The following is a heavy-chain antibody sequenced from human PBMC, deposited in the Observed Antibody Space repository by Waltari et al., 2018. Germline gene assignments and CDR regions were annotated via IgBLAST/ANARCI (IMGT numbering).Heavy chain of an antibody. CDR3: ARDDSSGTRAFDI. Sequence: QVQLVQSGAEVKKPGASVKVSCKVSGYTLTELSMHWVRQAPGKGLEWMGGFDPEEGETIYAQKSQGRVTMTKETSTSTVYMELSRLRSEDTAVYYCARDDSSGTRAFDIWGQGTMVTVSS. CDR2: FDPEEGET. D-gene: IGHD3-22*01. J-gene: IGHJ3*02. CDR1: GYTLTELS. V-gene: IGHV1-24*01.